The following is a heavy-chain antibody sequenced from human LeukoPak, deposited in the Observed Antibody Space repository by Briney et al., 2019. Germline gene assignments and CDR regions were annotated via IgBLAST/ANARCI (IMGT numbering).Heavy chain of an antibody. V-gene: IGHV4-59*01. CDR3: ARSEKDFELNQYYYYYYYMDV. CDR1: GGSISSYY. CDR2: IYYSGST. D-gene: IGHD3-10*01. Sequence: SETLSLTCTVSGGSISSYYWSWIRQPPGKGLEWIGYIYYSGSTNYNPSLKSRVTISVDTSKNQFSLKLSSVTAADTAVYYCARSEKDFELNQYYYYYYYMDVWGKGTTVTVSS. J-gene: IGHJ6*03.